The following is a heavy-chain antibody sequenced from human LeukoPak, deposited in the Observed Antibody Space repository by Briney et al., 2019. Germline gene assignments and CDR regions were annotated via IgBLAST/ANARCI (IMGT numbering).Heavy chain of an antibody. CDR2: INTSGST. CDR3: AREGSGSYLGYYYYMEV. J-gene: IGHJ6*03. V-gene: IGHV4-4*07. D-gene: IGHD3-10*01. Sequence: PSETLSLTCTVSGGSISSYYYSWIRQPAGKGLGWIGRINTSGSTNYNPSLKSRVTISADKSKKQFSLRLTSVTAADTAVYYCAREGSGSYLGYYYYMEVWGTGTTVTVPS. CDR1: GGSISSYY.